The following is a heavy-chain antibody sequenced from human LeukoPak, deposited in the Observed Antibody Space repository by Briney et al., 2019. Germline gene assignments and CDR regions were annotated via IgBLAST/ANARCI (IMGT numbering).Heavy chain of an antibody. CDR1: GYTFTNNY. J-gene: IGHJ4*02. CDR3: ARDQEGFDY. V-gene: IGHV1-46*01. Sequence: ASVKVSCKASGYTFTNNYLHWVRQDPGQGLEWMGMIYPRDGSTSYAQNFQGRVTVTRDTSTTTVHMELRGLRSEDTAVYYCARDQEGFDYWGQGTVVTVSS. CDR2: IYPRDGST.